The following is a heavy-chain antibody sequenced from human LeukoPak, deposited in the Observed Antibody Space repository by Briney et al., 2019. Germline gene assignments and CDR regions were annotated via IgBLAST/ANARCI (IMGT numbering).Heavy chain of an antibody. V-gene: IGHV3-73*01. CDR3: TRPPQGGVVPAGTGHDAFDI. CDR2: IRSKANSYAT. CDR1: GFTFSGSA. J-gene: IGHJ3*02. Sequence: GGSLRLSCAASGFTFSGSAMHWVRQASGKGLEWVGRIRSKANSYATAYAASVKGRFTISRDDSKNTAYLQMNSLKTEDTAVYYCTRPPQGGVVPAGTGHDAFDIWGQGTMVTVSS. D-gene: IGHD2-2*01.